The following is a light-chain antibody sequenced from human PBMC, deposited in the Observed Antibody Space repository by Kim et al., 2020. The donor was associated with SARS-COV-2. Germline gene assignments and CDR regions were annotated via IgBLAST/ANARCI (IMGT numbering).Light chain of an antibody. V-gene: IGLV3-1*01. Sequence: SYELTQPPSVSVSPGQTASITCSGYKLGDKYVSWYQQKPGQSPVVVIYQDNQRPSGIPERFSGSNSGNTATLTISGTQAMDEADYYCQAWDSSTHNYVFGAGTKGPVL. CDR1: KLGDKY. CDR2: QDN. CDR3: QAWDSSTHNYV. J-gene: IGLJ1*01.